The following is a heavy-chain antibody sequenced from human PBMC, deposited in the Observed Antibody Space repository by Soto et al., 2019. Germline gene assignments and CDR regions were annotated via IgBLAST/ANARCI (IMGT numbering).Heavy chain of an antibody. V-gene: IGHV4-34*01. D-gene: IGHD3-22*01. CDR1: GGSFSGYY. Sequence: PSETLSLTRAVYGGSFSGYYWSWIRQPPGKGLEWIGEINHSGSTNYNPSLKSRVTISVDTSKNQFSLKLSSVTAADTAVYYCARPYDSSGYLYYWGQGTLVTVSS. CDR2: INHSGST. CDR3: ARPYDSSGYLYY. J-gene: IGHJ4*02.